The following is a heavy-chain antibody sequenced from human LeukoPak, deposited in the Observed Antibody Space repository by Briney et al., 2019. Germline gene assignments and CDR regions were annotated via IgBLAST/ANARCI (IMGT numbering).Heavy chain of an antibody. J-gene: IGHJ4*02. D-gene: IGHD3-22*01. Sequence: GGSLGLSCAASGFTFSSYVMHWVRQAPGKGLEWVAIISYDGSNEYYADSVKGRFTISRDNAKNSLYLQMNSLRAEDTALYYCARVAPHYYDSSGYWPYWGQGTLVTVSS. CDR2: ISYDGSNE. CDR1: GFTFSSYV. V-gene: IGHV3-30*04. CDR3: ARVAPHYYDSSGYWPY.